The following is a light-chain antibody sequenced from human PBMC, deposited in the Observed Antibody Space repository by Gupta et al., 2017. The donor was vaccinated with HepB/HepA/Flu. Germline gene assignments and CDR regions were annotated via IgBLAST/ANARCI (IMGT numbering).Light chain of an antibody. Sequence: QSALTQPPSVSGSPGQSVTIPCAGTSSDAGSYNRVSWYQQSPGTVPKLMIYEVSNRPSGVPDRFSGSRSGNTASLTISGLQAEDEADYYCSSYTSSSIVSFGGGTKLTVL. CDR3: SSYTSSSIVS. CDR2: EVS. CDR1: SSDAGSYNR. V-gene: IGLV2-18*02. J-gene: IGLJ2*01.